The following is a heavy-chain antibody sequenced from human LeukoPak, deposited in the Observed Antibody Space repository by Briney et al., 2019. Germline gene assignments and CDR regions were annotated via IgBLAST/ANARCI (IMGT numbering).Heavy chain of an antibody. CDR3: AKVTFEGVGR. CDR2: ISGSGGRT. V-gene: IGHV3-23*01. J-gene: IGHJ5*02. Sequence: GGSLRLSCAASGFAFSSYVMSWVRQAPGKGLEWVSGISGSGGRTYYAVSVKGRFTITRDNSKNTLYLQMNSLRAEDTALYYCAKVTFEGVGRWGQGALVTVAS. D-gene: IGHD2/OR15-2a*01. CDR1: GFAFSSYV.